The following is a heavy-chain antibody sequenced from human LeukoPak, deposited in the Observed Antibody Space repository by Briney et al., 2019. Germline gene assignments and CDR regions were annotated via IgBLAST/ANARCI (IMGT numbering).Heavy chain of an antibody. D-gene: IGHD2-21*02. CDR3: ARDSIYCGGDCYSGYFDY. V-gene: IGHV3-74*01. J-gene: IGHJ4*02. Sequence: GGSLRLSCAASGFTFSNYWMHWVRQAPGKGLMWVSRINSDGSSTNYADSVKGRFTISRDNAKNTLYLQMNSLRDEETAVYYCARDSIYCGGDCYSGYFDYWGQGTLVTVSS. CDR1: GFTFSNYW. CDR2: INSDGSST.